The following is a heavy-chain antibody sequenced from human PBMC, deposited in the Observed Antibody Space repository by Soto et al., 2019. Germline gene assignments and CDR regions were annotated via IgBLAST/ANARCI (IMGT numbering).Heavy chain of an antibody. V-gene: IGHV1-8*01. CDR3: ARYSSSWSYYYYGMDV. D-gene: IGHD6-13*01. Sequence: ASVKVSFKASGYTFTSYDINWVRQATGQGLEWMGWMNPNSGNTGYAQKFQGRVTMTRNTSISTAYMELSSLRSEDTAVYYCARYSSSWSYYYYGMDVWGQGTTVTVSS. CDR2: MNPNSGNT. J-gene: IGHJ6*02. CDR1: GYTFTSYD.